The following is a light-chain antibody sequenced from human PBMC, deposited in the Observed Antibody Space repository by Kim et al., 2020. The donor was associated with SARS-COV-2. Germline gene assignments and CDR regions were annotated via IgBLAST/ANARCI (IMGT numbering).Light chain of an antibody. CDR1: KLGEKY. V-gene: IGLV3-1*01. CDR3: QAWDSSTVV. CDR2: QDS. J-gene: IGLJ2*01. Sequence: VAPGQTASITCSGDKLGEKYACWYQQKPGQSPVLVIYQDSKRPSGIPERFSGSNSGNTATLTISGTQAMDEADYYCQAWDSSTVVFGGGTQLTVL.